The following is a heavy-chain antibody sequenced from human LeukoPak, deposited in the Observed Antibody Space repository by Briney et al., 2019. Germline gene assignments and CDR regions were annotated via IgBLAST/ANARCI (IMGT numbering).Heavy chain of an antibody. CDR2: INHSGST. Sequence: PSETLSLTCAVYGGSFSGYYWSWIRQPPGKGLEWIGEINHSGSTNYNPPLKSRVTISIDTSKKHFSLKVNSVTAADTAVYYCASRSTPAGTDYWGQGTLVTVSS. V-gene: IGHV4-34*01. CDR3: ASRSTPAGTDY. CDR1: GGSFSGYY. D-gene: IGHD6-13*01. J-gene: IGHJ4*02.